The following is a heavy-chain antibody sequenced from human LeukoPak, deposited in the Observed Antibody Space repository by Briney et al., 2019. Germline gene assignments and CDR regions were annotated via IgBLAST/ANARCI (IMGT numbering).Heavy chain of an antibody. CDR3: ASGSIRGVVDY. V-gene: IGHV4-4*07. CDR2: IYTSGST. Sequence: PSETLSLTCTVSGGSISSYYWSWIRQPAGKGLEWIGRIYTSGSTNHNPSLKSRVTMSVDTSKNQFSLKLSSVTAADTAVYYCASGSIRGVVDYWGQGTLVTVSS. D-gene: IGHD3-10*01. CDR1: GGSISSYY. J-gene: IGHJ4*02.